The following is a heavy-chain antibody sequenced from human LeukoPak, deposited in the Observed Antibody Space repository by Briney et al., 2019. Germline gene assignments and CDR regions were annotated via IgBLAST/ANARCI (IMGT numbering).Heavy chain of an antibody. J-gene: IGHJ4*02. CDR3: AKARLVRGVIMTPFYFDY. Sequence: PGGSLRLSCTASGFTFSSYAMSWVRQAPGKGLEWVSGISGSGGNTYHADSVKGRFTISRDNSKNTLYLQMKSLRAEDTAVYYCAKARLVRGVIMTPFYFDYWGQGTLVTLSS. CDR2: ISGSGGNT. CDR1: GFTFSSYA. D-gene: IGHD3-10*01. V-gene: IGHV3-23*01.